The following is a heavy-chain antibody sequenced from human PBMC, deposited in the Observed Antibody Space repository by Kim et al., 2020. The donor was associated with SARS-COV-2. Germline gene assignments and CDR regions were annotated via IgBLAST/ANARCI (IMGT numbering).Heavy chain of an antibody. Sequence: GSTYYADSVKGRFTISRDNSKNPLYLQMNSLRAEDTAVYYCAKDDTAMATFDYWGQGTLVTVSS. V-gene: IGHV3-23*01. D-gene: IGHD5-18*01. CDR3: AKDDTAMATFDY. CDR2: GST. J-gene: IGHJ4*02.